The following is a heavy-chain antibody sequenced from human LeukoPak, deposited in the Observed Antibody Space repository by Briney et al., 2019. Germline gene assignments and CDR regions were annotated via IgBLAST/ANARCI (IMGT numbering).Heavy chain of an antibody. CDR1: GYTFTNDG. D-gene: IGHD4-11*01. CDR3: ARGGYSNYVIRDYFDY. CDR2: ISAYYGNT. Sequence: GDSVKVSCKASGYTFTNDGVSWVRQAPGRGLEWMGWISAYYGNTNYAQKLQGRVTMTTDTSTSTAYMELRSLRSGDTAVYYCARGGYSNYVIRDYFDYWGQGTLVTVSS. J-gene: IGHJ4*02. V-gene: IGHV1-18*01.